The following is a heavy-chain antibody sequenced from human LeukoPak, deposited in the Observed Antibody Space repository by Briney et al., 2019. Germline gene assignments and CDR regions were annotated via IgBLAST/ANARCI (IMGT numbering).Heavy chain of an antibody. CDR1: VFTFISYA. J-gene: IGHJ4*02. Sequence: GGSLRLSCAASVFTFISYAMSGVRQAPGKGLEGVSAISGRGGSTYYADSVQGRFTISRDNSKNTLYMQMNSLRAEDTAVYYCAKDRRVAAADPMYYFDYWGQGTLVTVSS. D-gene: IGHD6-13*01. CDR2: ISGRGGST. V-gene: IGHV3-23*01. CDR3: AKDRRVAAADPMYYFDY.